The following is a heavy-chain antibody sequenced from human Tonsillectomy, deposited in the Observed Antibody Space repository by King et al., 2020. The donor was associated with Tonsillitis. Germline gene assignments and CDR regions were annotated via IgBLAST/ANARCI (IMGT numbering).Heavy chain of an antibody. V-gene: IGHV4-59*01. D-gene: IGHD6-13*01. J-gene: IGHJ4*02. CDR1: DGSISSYY. Sequence: VQLQESGPGLVKPSETLSLTCTVSDGSISSYYWNWIRQPPGKGLEWIGYIHYSGSTDYNPSLNSRVTISVDTSKNQFSLKVRSVTAVDTAVYYCARAITAAAGSFFGYWGQGTLVTVSS. CDR3: ARAITAAAGSFFGY. CDR2: IHYSGST.